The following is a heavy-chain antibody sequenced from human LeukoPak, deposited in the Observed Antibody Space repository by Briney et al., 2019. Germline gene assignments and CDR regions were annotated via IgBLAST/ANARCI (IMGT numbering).Heavy chain of an antibody. V-gene: IGHV4-34*01. Sequence: SETLSLTCAVYGGSFSGYYWSWIRQPPGKGLEWIGEINHSGSTNYNPSLKSRVTISVDTSKNQSSLKLSSVTAADTAVYYCARIDITMVRGAAKAGMDVWGKGTTVTVSS. J-gene: IGHJ6*04. D-gene: IGHD3-10*01. CDR2: INHSGST. CDR3: ARIDITMVRGAAKAGMDV. CDR1: GGSFSGYY.